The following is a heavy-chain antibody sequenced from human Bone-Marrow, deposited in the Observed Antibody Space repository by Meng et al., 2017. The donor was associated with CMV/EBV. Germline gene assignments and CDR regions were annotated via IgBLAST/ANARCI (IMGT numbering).Heavy chain of an antibody. CDR2: MNPNSGNT. D-gene: IGHD3-3*01. CDR3: ARAKLRFLEWLLMSRYGMDV. CDR1: GYTFTSYD. Sequence: ASVKVSCKASGYTFTSYDINWVRQATGQGLEWMGWMNPNSGNTGYAQKFQGRVTMTRNTSISTAYMELSSLRSEDTAVYYCARAKLRFLEWLLMSRYGMDVWGQGTTVTVCS. V-gene: IGHV1-8*01. J-gene: IGHJ6*01.